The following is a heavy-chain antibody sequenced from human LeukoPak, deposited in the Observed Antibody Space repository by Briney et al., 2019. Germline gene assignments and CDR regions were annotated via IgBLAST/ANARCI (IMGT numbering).Heavy chain of an antibody. CDR1: GGTFSSYA. CDR2: MNPNSGNT. D-gene: IGHD6-19*01. J-gene: IGHJ4*02. CDR3: GRGVGATKFAVAGLVEY. V-gene: IGHV1-8*02. Sequence: ASVRVSCKASGGTFSSYAISWVRQATGQGLEWMGWMNPNSGNTGYAQKFQGRVTMTRNTSISTAYMELSSLRSEDTAVYYCGRGVGATKFAVAGLVEYWGQGNLVTVSS.